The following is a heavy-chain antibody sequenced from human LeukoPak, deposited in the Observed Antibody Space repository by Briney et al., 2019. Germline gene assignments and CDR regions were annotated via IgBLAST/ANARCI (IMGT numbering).Heavy chain of an antibody. CDR3: ARGFSGYNWFDP. CDR2: MYHSGST. CDR1: GGPISSSNW. Sequence: SGTLSLTWAVSGGPISSSNWGRWVREPPGKGLEWIGEMYHSGSTNYNPSPKRRVTISVDTSKNQFSLKLSSVTAADTAVYYCARGFSGYNWFDPWGQGTLVTVSS. J-gene: IGHJ5*02. V-gene: IGHV4-4*02. D-gene: IGHD5-12*01.